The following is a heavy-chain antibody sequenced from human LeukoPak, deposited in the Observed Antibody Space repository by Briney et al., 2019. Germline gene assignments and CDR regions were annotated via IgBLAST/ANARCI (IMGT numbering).Heavy chain of an antibody. D-gene: IGHD3-22*01. CDR3: ARDEMYYDSSGYFDY. CDR1: GYTFTSYG. V-gene: IGHV1-18*01. Sequence: ASVKVSCKASGYTFTSYGISWVRQAPGQGLEWMGWISAYNGNTNYAQKLQGRVTMTTDTSTSTAYMELRSLRSDDTAVYYCARDEMYYDSSGYFDYWGQGTLVTVSS. CDR2: ISAYNGNT. J-gene: IGHJ4*02.